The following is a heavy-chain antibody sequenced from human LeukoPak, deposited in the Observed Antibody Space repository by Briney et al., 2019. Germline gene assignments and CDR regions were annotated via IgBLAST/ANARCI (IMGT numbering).Heavy chain of an antibody. CDR3: ARLYDSSGYYFSTAPSYAYYFDY. CDR1: GGSISSSSYY. D-gene: IGHD3-22*01. Sequence: SETLSLTCTVSGGSISSSSYYWGWIRQPPGKGLEWIGSIYHSGSTYYNPSLKSRVTISVDTSKNQFSLKLSSVTAADTAVYYCARLYDSSGYYFSTAPSYAYYFDYWGQGTLVTVSS. V-gene: IGHV4-39*07. CDR2: IYHSGST. J-gene: IGHJ4*02.